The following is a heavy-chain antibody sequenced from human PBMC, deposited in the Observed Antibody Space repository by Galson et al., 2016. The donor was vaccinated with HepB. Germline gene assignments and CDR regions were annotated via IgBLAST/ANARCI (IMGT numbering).Heavy chain of an antibody. CDR3: ARTSISIISHYYAVDI. Sequence: ETLSLTCTVSGGSITSPVSYWGWVRQPPGKGLEWIGNVHHTGNTYFNPSLKSRLSISVDTSKKQFSLTLRSVTADDTAVYFCARTSISIISHYYAVDIWGQGTTVTVSS. V-gene: IGHV4-39*01. CDR2: VHHTGNT. J-gene: IGHJ6*02. CDR1: GGSITSPVSY. D-gene: IGHD3-3*02.